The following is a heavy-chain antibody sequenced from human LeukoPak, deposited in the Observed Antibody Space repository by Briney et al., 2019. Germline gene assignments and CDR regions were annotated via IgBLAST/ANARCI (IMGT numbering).Heavy chain of an antibody. J-gene: IGHJ4*02. V-gene: IGHV3-7*01. CDR2: IKQDGSEK. CDR1: GFTFSSYW. Sequence: GGSLRLSCAASGFTFSSYWMSWVRQAPGKGLEWVANIKQDGSEKNYVDSMKGRFTISRDNAKNSLELQMNSLRDEDTAVYYCARAGGYASSWAYWGQGTLVTVSS. CDR3: ARAGGYASSWAY. D-gene: IGHD5-12*01.